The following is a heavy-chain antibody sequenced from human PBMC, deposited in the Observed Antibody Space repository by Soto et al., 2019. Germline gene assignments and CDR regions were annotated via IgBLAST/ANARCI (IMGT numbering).Heavy chain of an antibody. V-gene: IGHV1-69*06. J-gene: IGHJ6*02. CDR3: ARGGYDFWSGYLPYYYYGMDV. CDR1: GGTFSSYA. CDR2: IIPIFGTA. D-gene: IGHD3-3*01. Sequence: QVQLVQSGAEVKKPGSSVKVSCKASGGTFSSYAISWVRQAPGQGLEWMGGIIPIFGTANYAQKFQGRVTITADKSTSTAYMELSSLRSEDTAVYYCARGGYDFWSGYLPYYYYGMDVWGQRTTVTVSS.